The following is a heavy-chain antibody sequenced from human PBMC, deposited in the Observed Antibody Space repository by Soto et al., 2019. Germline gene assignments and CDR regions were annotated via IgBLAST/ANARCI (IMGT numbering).Heavy chain of an antibody. CDR1: GYTFTSYV. CDR2: ISPYNGNT. D-gene: IGHD3-16*02. V-gene: IGHV1-18*04. Sequence: QVQLVQSGVEVQKPGASVKVSCKASGYTFTSYVINWLRQDPGQGLEWMGWISPYNGNTNYGQKLQGRVTMTTDTSTSIAYMELRSLSSDDTAVYYCAREGGVWGSFRYFDYWGQGTLVTVSS. CDR3: AREGGVWGSFRYFDY. J-gene: IGHJ4*02.